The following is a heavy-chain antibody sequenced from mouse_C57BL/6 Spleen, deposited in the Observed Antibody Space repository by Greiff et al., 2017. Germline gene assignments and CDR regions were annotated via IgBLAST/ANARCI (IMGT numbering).Heavy chain of an antibody. CDR3: TRDGEAIYYDYGGFAY. CDR1: GFTFSSYA. CDR2: ISSGGDYI. Sequence: EVKLMESGAGLVKPGGSLKLSCAASGFTFSSYAMSWVRQTPEKRLEWVAYISSGGDYIYYADTVKGRFTISRDNARNTLYLQMSSLKSEDTAMYYCTRDGEAIYYDYGGFAYWGQGTLVTVSA. D-gene: IGHD2-4*01. V-gene: IGHV5-9-1*02. J-gene: IGHJ3*01.